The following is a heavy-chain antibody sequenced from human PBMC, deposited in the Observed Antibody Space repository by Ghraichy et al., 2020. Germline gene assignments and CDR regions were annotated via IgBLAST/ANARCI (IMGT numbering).Heavy chain of an antibody. CDR3: ARDKGSLIYGMDV. Sequence: ETLSLTCTVSGGSISSYYWSWIRQPPGKGLEWIGYIYYSGSTNYNPSLKSRVTISVDTSKNQFSLKLSSVTAADTAVYYCARDKGSLIYGMDVWGQGTTVTVSS. J-gene: IGHJ6*02. CDR2: IYYSGST. CDR1: GGSISSYY. V-gene: IGHV4-59*01.